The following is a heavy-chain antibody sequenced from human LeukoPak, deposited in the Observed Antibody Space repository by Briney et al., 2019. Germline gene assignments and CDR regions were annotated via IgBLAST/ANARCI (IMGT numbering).Heavy chain of an antibody. D-gene: IGHD1-26*01. V-gene: IGHV3-30-3*01. CDR1: GFTFSSYA. Sequence: PGGSLRLSCAASGFTFSSYAMHWVRQAPGKGLEWVAVISYDGSNKYYADSVKGRFTISRDNSKNTLYLQMNSLRAEDTAVYYCARDKFQWELLEAFDYWGQGTLVTVSS. J-gene: IGHJ4*02. CDR2: ISYDGSNK. CDR3: ARDKFQWELLEAFDY.